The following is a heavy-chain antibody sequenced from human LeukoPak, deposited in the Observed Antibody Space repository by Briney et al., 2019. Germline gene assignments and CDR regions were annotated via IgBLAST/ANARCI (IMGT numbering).Heavy chain of an antibody. CDR2: ISGSGGST. V-gene: IGHV3-23*01. CDR3: ARDSSSPDY. CDR1: GFTFSSYG. Sequence: GGSLRLSCAASGFTFSSYGMSWVRQAPGKGLEWVSAISGSGGSTYYADSVKGRFTISRDNAKNSLYLQMNSLRAEDTAVYYCARDSSSPDYWGQGTLVTVSS. J-gene: IGHJ4*02. D-gene: IGHD6-6*01.